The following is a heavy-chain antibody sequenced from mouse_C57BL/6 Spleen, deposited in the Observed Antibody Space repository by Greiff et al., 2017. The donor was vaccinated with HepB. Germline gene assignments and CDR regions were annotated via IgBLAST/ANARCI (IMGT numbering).Heavy chain of an antibody. CDR3: AKVPGSSPAWFAY. D-gene: IGHD1-1*01. V-gene: IGHV1-53*01. Sequence: QVQLRQPGTELVKPGASVKLSCKASGYTFTSYWMHWVKQRPGQGLEWIGNINPSNGGTNYNEKFKSKATLTVDKSSSTAYMQLSSLTSEDSAVYYCAKVPGSSPAWFAYWGQGTLVTVSA. J-gene: IGHJ3*01. CDR2: INPSNGGT. CDR1: GYTFTSYW.